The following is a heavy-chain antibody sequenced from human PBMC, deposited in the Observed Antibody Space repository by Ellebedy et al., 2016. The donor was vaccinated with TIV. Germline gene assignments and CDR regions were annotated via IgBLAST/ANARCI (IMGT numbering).Heavy chain of an antibody. CDR1: GYTFTSYY. CDR3: AIQERDTATFDY. CDR2: INPSGGST. Sequence: MPGGSLRLSCAASGYTFTSYYMHWVRQAPGQGLEWMGIINPSGGSTSYAQKFQGRVTMTRDTSTSTVYMELSSLRSEDTAVYYCAIQERDTATFDYWGQGTLVTVSS. J-gene: IGHJ4*02. D-gene: IGHD5-18*01. V-gene: IGHV1-46*03.